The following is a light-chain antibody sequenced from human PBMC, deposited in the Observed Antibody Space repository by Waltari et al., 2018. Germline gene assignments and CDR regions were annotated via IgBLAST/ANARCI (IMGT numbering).Light chain of an antibody. J-gene: IGLJ3*02. V-gene: IGLV8-61*01. CDR3: ALYMGSGIWV. Sequence: QTVVTQEPSLSVSPGGTVTLTCALSSGSLSPTSYATWYQQTPGQAPRTLVYKANARSSGVPDRFSGSRLGNTAAHTITGAQADDESDYDCALYMGSGIWVFGGGTRLTVL. CDR2: KAN. CDR1: SGSLSPTSY.